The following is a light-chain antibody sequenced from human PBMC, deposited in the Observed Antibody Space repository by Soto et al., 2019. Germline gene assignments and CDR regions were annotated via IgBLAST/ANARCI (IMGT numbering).Light chain of an antibody. CDR2: DAS. V-gene: IGKV1-13*02. Sequence: AIQLTQSPSSLSASVGDRVTITCRASQGINSALAWYQQKPGKAPKLLIYDASSLESGVPSRFSGSGSGTDFTLTISSLQPEDFATYCCQQFNSYPRTFGPGTKVDIK. J-gene: IGKJ3*01. CDR1: QGINSA. CDR3: QQFNSYPRT.